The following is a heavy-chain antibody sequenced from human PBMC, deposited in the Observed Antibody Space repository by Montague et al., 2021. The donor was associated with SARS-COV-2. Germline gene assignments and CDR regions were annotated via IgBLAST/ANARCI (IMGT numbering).Heavy chain of an antibody. V-gene: IGHV4-59*08. D-gene: IGHD2-8*02. Sequence: SETLSLTCTVSGGSISSYYWSWIRQPPGKGLEWIGYIYYSGSTNYNPSLKSRVTISVDTSKNQFSLKLSSVAAADTAVYYCARHRPGGGVQPWGQGTLVTVSS. CDR3: ARHRPGGGVQP. CDR2: IYYSGST. CDR1: GGSISSYY. J-gene: IGHJ1*01.